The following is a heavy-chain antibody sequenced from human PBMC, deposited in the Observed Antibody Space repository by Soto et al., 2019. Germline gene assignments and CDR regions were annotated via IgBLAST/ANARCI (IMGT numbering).Heavy chain of an antibody. CDR2: IYYSGST. CDR1: GDSISSYY. Sequence: SETLSLTCTVSGDSISSYYWSWIRQPPGKGLEWIGYIYYSGSTNYNPSLKSRVTISVDTSKNQFSLKLSSVTAADTAVYYCARHRQSDIVATTSFDYWGQGTLVTVSS. D-gene: IGHD5-12*01. CDR3: ARHRQSDIVATTSFDY. V-gene: IGHV4-59*08. J-gene: IGHJ4*02.